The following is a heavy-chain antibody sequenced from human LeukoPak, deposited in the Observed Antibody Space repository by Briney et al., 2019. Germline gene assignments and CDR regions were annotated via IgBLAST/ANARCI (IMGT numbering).Heavy chain of an antibody. J-gene: IGHJ5*02. D-gene: IGHD3-22*01. CDR3: AGRENSYDSGGYPQNGFDP. CDR2: IYYSGST. CDR1: GGSISSYY. Sequence: SETLSLTCTVSGGSISSYYWSWIRQPPGKGLEWIGYIYYSGSTNYNPSLTSRVTISVDTSKNQFSLKLSSVTAADTAVYYCAGRENSYDSGGYPQNGFDPWGQGTLVTVSS. V-gene: IGHV4-59*08.